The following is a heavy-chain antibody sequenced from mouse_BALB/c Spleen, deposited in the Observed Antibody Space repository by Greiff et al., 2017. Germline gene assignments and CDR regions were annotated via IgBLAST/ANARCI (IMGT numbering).Heavy chain of an antibody. CDR2: IDPANGNT. J-gene: IGHJ4*01. V-gene: IGHV14-3*02. Sequence: EVKLVESGAELVKPGASVKLSCTASGFNIKDTYMHWVKQRPEQGLEWIGRIDPANGNTKYDPKFQGKATITADTSSNTAYLQLSSLTSEDTAVYYCARWDYDEVAMDYWGQGTSVTVSS. CDR3: ARWDYDEVAMDY. D-gene: IGHD2-4*01. CDR1: GFNIKDTY.